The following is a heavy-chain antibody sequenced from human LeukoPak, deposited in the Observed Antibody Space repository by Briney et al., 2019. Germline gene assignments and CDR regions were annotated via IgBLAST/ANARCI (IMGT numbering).Heavy chain of an antibody. CDR1: GFSLSDHY. V-gene: IGHV3-72*01. CDR3: VRNHRHWFDP. J-gene: IGHJ5*02. CDR2: IRNAGDGYTT. Sequence: GGSLRLPCAASGFSLSDHYMDWDRQAPGQGPELIGHIRNAGDGYTTEYAASVKGRFTVSRDDSKNSLYLQMNSLKPEDTAVYYCVRNHRHWFDPWGQGTLVTVSS.